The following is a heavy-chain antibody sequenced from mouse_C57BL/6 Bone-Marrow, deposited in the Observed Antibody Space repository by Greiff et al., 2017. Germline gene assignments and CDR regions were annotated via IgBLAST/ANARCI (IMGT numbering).Heavy chain of an antibody. D-gene: IGHD1-1*01. Sequence: EVQLQQSGPGLVKPSQSLSLTCSVTGYSIPSGYYWNLIRQFPGNKLEWMGYISYDGSNNYNPSLKNRISITRDTAKNQFFLKLNSVTTEDTATYYCARDSSYEAWFAYWGQGTLVTVSA. CDR1: GYSIPSGYY. J-gene: IGHJ3*01. V-gene: IGHV3-6*01. CDR2: ISYDGSN. CDR3: ARDSSYEAWFAY.